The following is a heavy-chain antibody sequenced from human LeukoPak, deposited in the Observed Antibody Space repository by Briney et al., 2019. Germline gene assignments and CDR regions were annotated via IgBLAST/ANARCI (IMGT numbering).Heavy chain of an antibody. V-gene: IGHV4-59*12. D-gene: IGHD5-12*01. CDR2: IYYSGST. CDR3: ARDRAGYSGYDFGFDY. Sequence: SETLSLTCTVSGGSISSYYWSWIRQPPGKGLEWIGYIYYSGSTNYNPSLKSRVTISVDTSKNQFSLKLSSVTAADTAVYYCARDRAGYSGYDFGFDYWGQGTLVTVSS. CDR1: GGSISSYY. J-gene: IGHJ4*02.